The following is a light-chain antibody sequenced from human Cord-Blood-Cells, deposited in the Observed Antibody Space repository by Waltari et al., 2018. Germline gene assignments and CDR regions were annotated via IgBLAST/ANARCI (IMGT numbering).Light chain of an antibody. CDR1: SSDVGSYNL. CDR3: CSYAGSSTLV. J-gene: IGLJ3*02. V-gene: IGLV2-23*01. Sequence: QSALTQPASVSGSPGQSITISCTGTSSDVGSYNLVSWYQPHPGKAPKPMIYEGSNRPSGVSNRFSGSKSGNTASLTISGLQAEDEADYYCCSYAGSSTLVFGGGTKLTVL. CDR2: EGS.